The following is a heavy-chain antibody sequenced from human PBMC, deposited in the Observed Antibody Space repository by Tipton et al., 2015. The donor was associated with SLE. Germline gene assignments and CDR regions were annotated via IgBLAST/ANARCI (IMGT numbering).Heavy chain of an antibody. J-gene: IGHJ4*02. CDR1: GGSFSGYY. CDR2: IYHSGST. Sequence: TLSLTCAVYGGSFSGYYWGWIRQPPGKGLEWIGSIYHSGSTYYNPSLKSRVTISVDTSKNQFSLKLSSVTAADTAVYYCARDWVQLWSGGDYWGQGTLVTVSS. V-gene: IGHV4-34*01. CDR3: ARDWVQLWSGGDY. D-gene: IGHD5-18*01.